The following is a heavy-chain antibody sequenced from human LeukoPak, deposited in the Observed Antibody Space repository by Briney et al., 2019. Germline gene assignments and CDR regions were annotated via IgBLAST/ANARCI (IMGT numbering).Heavy chain of an antibody. V-gene: IGHV4-59*12. Sequence: PSETLSLTCTVSGGSISSYYWSWIRQPPGKGLEWIGYIYYSGSTYYNPSLRSRVTISVDTSKNQFSLKLSSVTAADTAVYYCAREQGYCTNGVCYTYFDYWGQGTLVTVSS. J-gene: IGHJ4*02. CDR1: GGSISSYY. CDR3: AREQGYCTNGVCYTYFDY. D-gene: IGHD2-8*01. CDR2: IYYSGST.